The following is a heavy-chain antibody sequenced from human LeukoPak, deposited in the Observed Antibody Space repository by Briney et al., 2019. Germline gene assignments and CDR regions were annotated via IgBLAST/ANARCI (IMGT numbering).Heavy chain of an antibody. V-gene: IGHV3-21*01. CDR3: ASQYGDYEDDY. J-gene: IGHJ4*02. CDR1: GFTFSSYS. Sequence: GGSLRLSCAASGFTFSSYSMNWVRQAPGKGLEWVSSISSSSSYIYYADSVKGRFTISRDNAKNSLYQQMNSLRAEDTAVYYCASQYGDYEDDYWGQGTLVTVSS. D-gene: IGHD4-17*01. CDR2: ISSSSSYI.